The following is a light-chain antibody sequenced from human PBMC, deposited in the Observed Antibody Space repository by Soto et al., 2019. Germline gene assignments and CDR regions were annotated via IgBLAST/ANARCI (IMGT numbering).Light chain of an antibody. CDR1: SSDVGSSNG. CDR3: SSFTSSSTYV. Sequence: QSALTQPPSVSGSPGQSVTISCTGTSSDVGSSNGVSWYQQPPGTAPKLMIYDVSNRPSGVPDRYSGSKSGNTACLTISGLQADDEADYYSSSFTSSSTYVFGTGTKVTVL. J-gene: IGLJ1*01. CDR2: DVS. V-gene: IGLV2-18*02.